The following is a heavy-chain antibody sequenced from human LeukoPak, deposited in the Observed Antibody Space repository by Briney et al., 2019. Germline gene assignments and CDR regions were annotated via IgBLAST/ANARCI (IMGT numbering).Heavy chain of an antibody. J-gene: IGHJ6*02. D-gene: IGHD6-19*01. CDR2: IDAGGGDT. V-gene: IGHV3-23*01. CDR3: GKPAKYWLVRGNGVDV. Sequence: GGSLRLSCAASGFSFSTYTMTWVRQAPGKGLEWVASIDAGGGDTYHSDSVKGRFTISRDNSMNTLYLQMNSLRADDTAVYYCGKPAKYWLVRGNGVDVWGQGTTVTVSS. CDR1: GFSFSTYT.